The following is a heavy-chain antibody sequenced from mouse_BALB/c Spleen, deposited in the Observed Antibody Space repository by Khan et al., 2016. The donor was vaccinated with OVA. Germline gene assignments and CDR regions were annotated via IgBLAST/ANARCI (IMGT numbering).Heavy chain of an antibody. V-gene: IGHV9-4*02. D-gene: IGHD1-1*01. Sequence: QIQLVQSGPELKKPGETVRISCKASGYTFTTAGMQWVQKMPGKGLKWIGWINTHSGVPKYAEDFKGRFAFSLETSDRTAYLQISNLKHEDTATYFCARSALYYGSSSWYFDVCGAGTTVTVSS. CDR1: GYTFTTAG. J-gene: IGHJ1*01. CDR2: INTHSGVP. CDR3: ARSALYYGSSSWYFDV.